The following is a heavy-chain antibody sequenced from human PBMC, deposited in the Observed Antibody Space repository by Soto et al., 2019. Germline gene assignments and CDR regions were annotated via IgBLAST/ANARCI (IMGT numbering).Heavy chain of an antibody. V-gene: IGHV3-23*01. D-gene: IGHD3-9*01. CDR1: GFTFSSYA. J-gene: IGHJ4*02. CDR3: ATPLGYFDWLSFDY. Sequence: GGSLRLSCAASGFTFSSYAMSWVRQAPGKGLEWVSAISGSGGSTYYADSVKGRFTISRDNSKNTLYLQMNSLRAEDTAVYYCATPLGYFDWLSFDYWGQGTLVTVSS. CDR2: ISGSGGST.